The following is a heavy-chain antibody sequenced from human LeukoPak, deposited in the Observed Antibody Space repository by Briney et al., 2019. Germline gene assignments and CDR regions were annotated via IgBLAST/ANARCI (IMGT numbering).Heavy chain of an antibody. D-gene: IGHD5-12*01. CDR1: GYTFTSYG. CDR2: ISAYNGNT. J-gene: IGHJ3*02. Sequence: GESLKISCKGSGYTFTSYGISWVRQAPGQGLEWMGWISAYNGNTNYAQKLQGRVTMTTDTSTSTAYMELRSLRSDDTAVYYCASASGYDLSAFDIWGQGTMVTVSS. V-gene: IGHV1-18*01. CDR3: ASASGYDLSAFDI.